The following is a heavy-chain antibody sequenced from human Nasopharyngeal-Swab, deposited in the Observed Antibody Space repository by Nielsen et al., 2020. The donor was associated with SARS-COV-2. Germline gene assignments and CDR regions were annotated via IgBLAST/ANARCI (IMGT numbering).Heavy chain of an antibody. Sequence: ASVKVSCKASGYTFTSYYMHWVRQAPGQGLEWMGIINPSGGSTSYAQKFQGRVTMTRDTSTSTVYMEPSSLRSEDTAVYYCARDSSHDAFDIWGQGTMVTVSS. J-gene: IGHJ3*02. CDR1: GYTFTSYY. V-gene: IGHV1-46*01. CDR3: ARDSSHDAFDI. CDR2: INPSGGST.